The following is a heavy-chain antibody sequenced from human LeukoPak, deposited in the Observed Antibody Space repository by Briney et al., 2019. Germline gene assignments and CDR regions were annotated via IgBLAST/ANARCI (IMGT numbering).Heavy chain of an antibody. Sequence: ASVKVSCKTSGYTFTSHDIHWVRQATGQDLEWLGWMNPNNGKAAYAQKFQGRVTMTRNTSISTAYMELSSLRSEDTAVYYCASETSRGALGYWGQGTLVTVSS. J-gene: IGHJ4*02. CDR2: MNPNNGKA. V-gene: IGHV1-8*01. CDR3: ASETSRGALGY. CDR1: GYTFTSHD.